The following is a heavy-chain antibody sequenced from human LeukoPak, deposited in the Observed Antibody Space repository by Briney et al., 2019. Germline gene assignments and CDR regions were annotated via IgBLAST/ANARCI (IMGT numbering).Heavy chain of an antibody. CDR2: LMTLFGTT. V-gene: IGHV1-69*05. CDR3: AGGDPFNYYMDV. D-gene: IGHD4-17*01. J-gene: IGHJ6*03. Sequence: ASVKVSCKASGGTSSGYEISWVRQPPGQGIEWMVVLMTLFGTTNCTRRFQGRITISTDESTTTAYMELSGLTFEDTAGYYCAGGDPFNYYMDVWGRGSTVSV. CDR1: GGTSSGYE.